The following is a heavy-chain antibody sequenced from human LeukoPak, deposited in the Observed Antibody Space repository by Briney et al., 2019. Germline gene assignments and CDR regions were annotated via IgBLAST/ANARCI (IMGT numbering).Heavy chain of an antibody. V-gene: IGHV3-15*01. Sequence: GGSLRLSCAASGFTFSNAWMSWVRQAPGKGLEWVGRIKSKTDGGTADYATPVKGRFTISRDDSKNTLYLQMNSLKTEDTAMYYCTTEWALAGNFYWGQGTLVTVSS. CDR2: IKSKTDGGTA. J-gene: IGHJ4*02. CDR1: GFTFSNAW. CDR3: TTEWALAGNFY. D-gene: IGHD6-19*01.